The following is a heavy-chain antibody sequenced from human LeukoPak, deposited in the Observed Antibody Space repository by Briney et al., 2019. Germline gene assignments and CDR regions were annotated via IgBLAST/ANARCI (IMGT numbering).Heavy chain of an antibody. CDR1: GFSFSSYR. Sequence: GGSLRLSCAASGFSFSSYRMNWVRQAPGKGLEWVSSVSSSGDYIHYADSVKGRFTISRDNSKNSLYLQMNSLRAEDTAVYYCARALIGYYFDYWGQGTLVTVSS. J-gene: IGHJ4*02. CDR3: ARALIGYYFDY. CDR2: VSSSGDYI. V-gene: IGHV3-21*06. D-gene: IGHD2-8*01.